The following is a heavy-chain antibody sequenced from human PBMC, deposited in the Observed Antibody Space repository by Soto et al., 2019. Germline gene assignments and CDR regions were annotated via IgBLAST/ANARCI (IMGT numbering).Heavy chain of an antibody. J-gene: IGHJ6*02. Sequence: QVQLQESGPGLVKPSQTLSLTCTVSGGSISSGGYYWSWIRQHPGKGLEWIGYIYYSGSTYYNPSLKSRVTTSVDTSKNQFSLKLSSVTAADTAVYYCARSGYYYGSGLGGMDVWGQGTTVTVSS. CDR1: GGSISSGGYY. V-gene: IGHV4-31*03. D-gene: IGHD3-10*01. CDR3: ARSGYYYGSGLGGMDV. CDR2: IYYSGST.